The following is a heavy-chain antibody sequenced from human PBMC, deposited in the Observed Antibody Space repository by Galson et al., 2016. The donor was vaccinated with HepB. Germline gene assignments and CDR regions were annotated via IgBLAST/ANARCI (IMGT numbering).Heavy chain of an antibody. V-gene: IGHV1-69*13. J-gene: IGHJ3*01. CDR3: AKMAGAARGAFDF. Sequence: SVKVSCKDHGGTFRSYGLHWVREAPGQGLEWMGGIIPIFATANYAQKFQGRVTITADESTSTGYMELRSPTFEDTGIYYCAKMAGAARGAFDFWGQGTMVTVS. D-gene: IGHD6-25*01. CDR2: IIPIFATA. CDR1: GGTFRSYG.